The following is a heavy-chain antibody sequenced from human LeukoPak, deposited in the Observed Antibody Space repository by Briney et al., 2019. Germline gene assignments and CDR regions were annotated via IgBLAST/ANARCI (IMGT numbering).Heavy chain of an antibody. CDR2: IYYSGST. J-gene: IGHJ6*02. CDR3: ARDPGTMVRGAPSYGMDV. Sequence: PSETLSLTCTVSGGSISSYYWSWIRQPPGKGLEWIGYIYYSGSTNYNPSLKSRVTISVDTSKNQFSLKLSSVTAADTAVYYCARDPGTMVRGAPSYGMDVWAKGPRSPSP. D-gene: IGHD3-10*01. V-gene: IGHV4-59*01. CDR1: GGSISSYY.